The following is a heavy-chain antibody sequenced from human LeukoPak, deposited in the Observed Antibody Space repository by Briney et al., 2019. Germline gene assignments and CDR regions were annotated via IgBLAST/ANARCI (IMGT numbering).Heavy chain of an antibody. Sequence: SETLSLTCTVSGVSISSHYWSWIRQPPGKGLEWVGYAYHTWSTSPNPSLKSRATMSVDTSKNQFSLRLTSLSAADTAVYYCARAFQHLGSDAFDFCSQGTMVTVSS. CDR2: AYHTWST. J-gene: IGHJ3*01. V-gene: IGHV4-59*11. D-gene: IGHD6-13*01. CDR3: ARAFQHLGSDAFDF. CDR1: GVSISSHY.